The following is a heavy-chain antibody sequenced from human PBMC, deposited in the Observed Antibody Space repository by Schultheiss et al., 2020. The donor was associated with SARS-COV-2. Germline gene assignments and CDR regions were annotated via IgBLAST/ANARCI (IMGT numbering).Heavy chain of an antibody. Sequence: GGSLRLSCAASGFTFSSYGMHWVRQAPGKGLEWVSYISSSGSTIYYADSVKGRFTISRDNAKNSLYLQMKSLRDDDTAVYYCARGSMGNFDSWGQGILFTVSS. CDR1: GFTFSSYG. J-gene: IGHJ4*02. V-gene: IGHV3-48*02. CDR3: ARGSMGNFDS. D-gene: IGHD6-6*01. CDR2: ISSSGSTI.